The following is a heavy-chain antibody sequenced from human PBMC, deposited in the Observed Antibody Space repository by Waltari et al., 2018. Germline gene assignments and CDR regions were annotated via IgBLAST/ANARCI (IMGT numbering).Heavy chain of an antibody. V-gene: IGHV3-7*01. CDR1: GLTFSRFW. J-gene: IGHJ4*02. Sequence: EVQLVESGGTLVQPGGSLRLSCGVSGLTFSRFWMTGVRQAPGKGLEWVANINQDGSEKHYVDSVKGRFTISRDNAKNSLSLQMNSLRAEDTAVYYCASGGHVDYCGQGTLVTVSS. CDR3: ASGGHVDY. CDR2: INQDGSEK.